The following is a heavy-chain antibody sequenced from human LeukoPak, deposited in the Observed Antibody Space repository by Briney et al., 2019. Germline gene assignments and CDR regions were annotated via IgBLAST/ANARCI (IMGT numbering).Heavy chain of an antibody. J-gene: IGHJ4*02. CDR3: ARDWGAGYSSSNLDY. Sequence: GASVKVSCKASGYTFTSYGISWVRQAPGQGLEWMGWINTNTGNPTCAQGFTGRFVFSLDTSVSTAYLQISSLKAEDTAVYYCARDWGAGYSSSNLDYWGQGTLVTVSS. D-gene: IGHD6-13*01. V-gene: IGHV7-4-1*02. CDR1: GYTFTSYG. CDR2: INTNTGNP.